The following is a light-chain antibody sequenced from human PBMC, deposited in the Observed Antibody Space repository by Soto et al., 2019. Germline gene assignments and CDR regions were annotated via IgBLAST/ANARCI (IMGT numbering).Light chain of an antibody. V-gene: IGKV1-39*01. CDR2: AAS. CDR3: QKADTFPIT. CDR1: ESISNY. Sequence: DIQMTQSPSSLSASVGDRVTITCRASESISNYLNWYQHKLGKAPKLLIYAASSLQSGVPSRFSGSGFGTDFTLTISSLRPEDFATYYCQKADTFPITFGQGTRREIK. J-gene: IGKJ5*01.